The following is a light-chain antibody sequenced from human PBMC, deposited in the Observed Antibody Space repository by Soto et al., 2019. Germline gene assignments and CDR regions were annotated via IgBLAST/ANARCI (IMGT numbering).Light chain of an antibody. Sequence: QSALTQPASVSGSPGQSITFSCTGTSNDIGGYNYVSWYQQHPGKAPKRMIFDVSNRPSGVSYRFSGSKSGNTASLTISGLQAEDEAYYYCSSYTSSSTLLVGGGTKLTVL. CDR2: DVS. J-gene: IGLJ2*01. CDR1: SNDIGGYNY. V-gene: IGLV2-14*01. CDR3: SSYTSSSTLL.